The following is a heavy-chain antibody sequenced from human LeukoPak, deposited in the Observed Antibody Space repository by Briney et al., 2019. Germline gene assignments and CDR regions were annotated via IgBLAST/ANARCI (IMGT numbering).Heavy chain of an antibody. D-gene: IGHD3-16*01. V-gene: IGHV3-21*01. CDR2: ISISHSYI. CDR3: VRDGKRGIPYAFDI. CDR1: AFTFSTNN. Sequence: GGSLRLSCAASAFTFSTNNMNWDRQAPGKGLEWVSSISISHSYISYADSVKGRFTISRDNAKNSLFLQMNSLRAEDTALYYCVRDGKRGIPYAFDIWRQGTMVTVSS. J-gene: IGHJ3*02.